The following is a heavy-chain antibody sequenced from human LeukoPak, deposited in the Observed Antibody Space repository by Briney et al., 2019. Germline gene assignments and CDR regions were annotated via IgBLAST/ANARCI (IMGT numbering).Heavy chain of an antibody. CDR3: ARRDSSGYYLLGY. V-gene: IGHV1-2*02. CDR1: GYTFTGYY. CDR2: INPNSGGT. Sequence: ASVKVSCKASGYTFTGYYMHWVRQAPGQGLEWMGWINPNSGGTNYAQKFQGRVTMTRDTSISTAYMELSRLRSDDTAVCYCARRDSSGYYLLGYWGQGTLVTVSS. D-gene: IGHD3-22*01. J-gene: IGHJ4*02.